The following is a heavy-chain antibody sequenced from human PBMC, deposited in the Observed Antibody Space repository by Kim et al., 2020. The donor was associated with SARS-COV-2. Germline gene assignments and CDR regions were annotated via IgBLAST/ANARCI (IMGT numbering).Heavy chain of an antibody. D-gene: IGHD5-12*01. Sequence: QKFQGRVTITRDTSASTAYMELRSLRSEDTAVYYCARGGYSGYDGGFDSWGQGTLVTVSS. V-gene: IGHV1-3*01. J-gene: IGHJ4*02. CDR3: ARGGYSGYDGGFDS.